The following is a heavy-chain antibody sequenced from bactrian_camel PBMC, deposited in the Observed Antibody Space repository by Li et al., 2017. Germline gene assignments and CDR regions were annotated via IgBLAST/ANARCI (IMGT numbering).Heavy chain of an antibody. J-gene: IGHJ6*01. CDR1: GFTAAQRD. CDR3: AADYHIARGGWERSCETKAFGY. D-gene: IGHD1*01. V-gene: IGHV3S55*01. CDR2: ISTDGST. Sequence: VQAGGSLRLSCGFSGFTAAQRDMGYYREFQGHGCELVSTISTDGSTYYADSVKGRFTISQDNDKNTVHLQMSSLKAEDTAVYYCAADYHIARGGWERSCETKAFGYWGQGTQVTVS.